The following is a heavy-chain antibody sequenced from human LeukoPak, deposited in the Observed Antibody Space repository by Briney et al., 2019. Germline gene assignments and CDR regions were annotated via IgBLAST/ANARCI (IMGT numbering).Heavy chain of an antibody. CDR1: GFTFSIYW. J-gene: IGHJ4*02. CDR2: INTDGSST. CDR3: ARHDLYSSSVDY. D-gene: IGHD6-6*01. V-gene: IGHV3-74*01. Sequence: GGSLRLSCAASGFTFSIYWMHWVRQAPGKGLVWVSRINTDGSSTTYADSVKGRFTISRDNAKNTLFLQMNSLRAEDTAVYYCARHDLYSSSVDYWGQGTLVTVSS.